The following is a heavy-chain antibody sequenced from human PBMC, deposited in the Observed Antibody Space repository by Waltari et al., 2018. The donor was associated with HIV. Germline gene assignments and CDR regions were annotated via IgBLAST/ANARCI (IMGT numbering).Heavy chain of an antibody. V-gene: IGHV4-39*01. J-gene: IGHJ4*02. D-gene: IGHD1-26*01. CDR3: MRHRGYFPPDY. Sequence: QLQLQESGPGLVKPSETLSLTCTVSDVSITDSSGDYHWGWIRQPPGKELEWSGNIHYSGNTFYNPSLRSRVTISADKSKNQFSLKLRSVTAADTAVYFCMRHRGYFPPDYWGQGTLVTVSS. CDR1: DVSITDSSGDYH. CDR2: IHYSGNT.